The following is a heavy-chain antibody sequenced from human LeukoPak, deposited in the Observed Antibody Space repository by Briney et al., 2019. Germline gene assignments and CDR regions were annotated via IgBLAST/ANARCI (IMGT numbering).Heavy chain of an antibody. V-gene: IGHV3-23*01. D-gene: IGHD3-10*01. J-gene: IGHJ4*02. CDR2: ISGSGGGT. CDR3: AKTATNYYGSGSYQEFDY. CDR1: GFTFSSYA. Sequence: PGGSLRLSCAASGFTFSSYAMSWVRQAPGKGLEWVSAISGSGGGTYYADSVKGRFTISRDNSKNTLYLQMNSLRAEDTAVYYCAKTATNYYGSGSYQEFDYWGQGTLVTVSS.